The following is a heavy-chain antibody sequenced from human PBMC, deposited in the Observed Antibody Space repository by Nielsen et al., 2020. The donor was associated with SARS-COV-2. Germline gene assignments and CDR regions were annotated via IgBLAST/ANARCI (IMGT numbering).Heavy chain of an antibody. Sequence: LRLSCAASGFTSSNSWMHLLRQVPGKGLVWVSRINADGSSTSYADYVKGRFTISRDNAKNTLYLQMNSLRAEDTAVYYCASASAHVWGQGTMVTVSS. J-gene: IGHJ3*01. CDR3: ASASAHV. D-gene: IGHD3-16*01. CDR2: INADGSST. CDR1: GFTSSNSW. V-gene: IGHV3-74*01.